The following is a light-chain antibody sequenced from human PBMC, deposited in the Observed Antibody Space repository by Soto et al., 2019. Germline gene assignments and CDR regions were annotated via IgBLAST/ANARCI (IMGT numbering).Light chain of an antibody. Sequence: DIQMTQSPSTLSASVGDRVTISCRASQDISSWLAWYQQRPGKAPKLLMYAASSLQSGVPSRFSGSGSGTDFTLTISSLHPEDFATYYCQQANSFSITFGQGTRLEIK. V-gene: IGKV1-12*01. J-gene: IGKJ5*01. CDR3: QQANSFSIT. CDR1: QDISSW. CDR2: AAS.